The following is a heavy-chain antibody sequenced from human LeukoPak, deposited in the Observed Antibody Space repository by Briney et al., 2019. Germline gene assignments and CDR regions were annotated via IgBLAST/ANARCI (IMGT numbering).Heavy chain of an antibody. D-gene: IGHD3/OR15-3a*01. Sequence: PGGSLRLSCAASGFTFSSYGMHWVRQAPGKGLEWVAFIRYDGSNKYYADSVKGRFTISRDNSKNTLYLQMNSLRAEDTAVYYCAEDGLPYGLVSALQHWGQGTLVTVSS. CDR3: AEDGLPYGLVSALQH. CDR2: IRYDGSNK. J-gene: IGHJ1*01. CDR1: GFTFSSYG. V-gene: IGHV3-30*02.